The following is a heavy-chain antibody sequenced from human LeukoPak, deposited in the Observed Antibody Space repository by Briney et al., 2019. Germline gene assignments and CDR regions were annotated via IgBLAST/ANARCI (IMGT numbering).Heavy chain of an antibody. D-gene: IGHD4-17*01. V-gene: IGHV1-69*13. Sequence: ASVKVSCKASGGTFSSYAISWVRQAPGQGLEWMGGIIPIFGTANYAQKFQGRVTITADESTSTAYMELSSLRSQDTAVYYCAGPADYYGDLTIYYYYGMDVWGQGTTVTVSS. CDR2: IIPIFGTA. J-gene: IGHJ6*02. CDR1: GGTFSSYA. CDR3: AGPADYYGDLTIYYYYGMDV.